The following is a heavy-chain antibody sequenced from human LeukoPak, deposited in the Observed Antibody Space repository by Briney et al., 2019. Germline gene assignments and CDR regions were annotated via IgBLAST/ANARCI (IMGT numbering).Heavy chain of an antibody. V-gene: IGHV3-48*03. CDR3: ARARLDSSSSEYYYYMDV. CDR1: GFTFSSYE. J-gene: IGHJ6*03. CDR2: IGSSGSTI. Sequence: GGSLRLSCAASGFTFSSYEMNWVRQAPGKGLEWVSYIGSSGSTIYYADSVKGLFTISRDNAKNSLYLQMNSLRAEDTAVYYCARARLDSSSSEYYYYMDVWGKGTTVTVSS. D-gene: IGHD6-6*01.